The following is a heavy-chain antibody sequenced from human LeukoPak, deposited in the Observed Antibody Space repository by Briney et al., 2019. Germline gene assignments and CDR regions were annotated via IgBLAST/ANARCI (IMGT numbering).Heavy chain of an antibody. CDR3: AGDYRPYYDFWSGYPRQNWIDP. J-gene: IGHJ5*02. V-gene: IGHV1-46*01. CDR1: GYIFTSFH. D-gene: IGHD3-3*01. CDR2: INPSDDST. Sequence: ASVKVSCKASGYIFTSFHIHWVRQAPGQGLEWMGIINPSDDSTNYAQKFQGRVTMMRDTSTSTVYMELSSLRSEDTAVYYCAGDYRPYYDFWSGYPRQNWIDPWGQGTLVIVSS.